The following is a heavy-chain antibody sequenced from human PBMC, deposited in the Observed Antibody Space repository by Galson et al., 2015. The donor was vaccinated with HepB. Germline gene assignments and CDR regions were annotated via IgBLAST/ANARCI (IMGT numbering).Heavy chain of an antibody. J-gene: IGHJ5*02. CDR2: ISSSSSTI. CDR3: ARGVVSMIPNWFDP. CDR1: GFTFSSYS. V-gene: IGHV3-48*01. Sequence: SLRLSCAASGFTFSSYSMNWVRQAPGKGLEWVSYISSSSSTIYYADSVKGRFTISRDNAKNSLYLQMNSLRAEDTAVYYCARGVVSMIPNWFDPWGQGTLVTVSS. D-gene: IGHD5/OR15-5a*01.